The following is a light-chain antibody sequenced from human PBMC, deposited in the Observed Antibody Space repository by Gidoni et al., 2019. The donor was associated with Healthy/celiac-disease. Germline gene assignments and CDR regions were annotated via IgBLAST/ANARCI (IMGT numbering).Light chain of an antibody. CDR3: SSYTRNSTPRNWV. V-gene: IGLV2-14*03. J-gene: IGLJ3*02. Sequence: QSALTQPASVSVSPGQSLTLSCTGTSSDVGGYNYVSWYQQHPGKATKLMIYDVSNRPSGVSNRFSGSKSGNTAYLTISRLQAEDEADYYCSSYTRNSTPRNWVFGGGTKLTVL. CDR1: SSDVGGYNY. CDR2: DVS.